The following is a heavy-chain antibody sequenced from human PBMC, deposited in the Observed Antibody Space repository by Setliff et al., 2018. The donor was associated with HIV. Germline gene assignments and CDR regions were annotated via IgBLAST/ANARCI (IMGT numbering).Heavy chain of an antibody. D-gene: IGHD3-16*01. CDR2: ITKTSSHT. J-gene: IGHJ6*04. CDR3: ARDWALDV. CDR1: RFTFSDYD. V-gene: IGHV3-11*06. Sequence: PGGSLRLSCAASRFTFSDYDMSWIRQAPGKGPEWVSYITKTSSHTNYADSVKGRFTISRDNAKNSLYLQMNSLTAEDTAVYYCARDWALDVWGKGTTVTVSS.